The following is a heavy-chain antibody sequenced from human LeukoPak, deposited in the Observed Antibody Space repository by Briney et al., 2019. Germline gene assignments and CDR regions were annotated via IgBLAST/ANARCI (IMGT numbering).Heavy chain of an antibody. Sequence: SETLSLTCTVSGGSISSYYWSWIRQPPGKGLEWIGEINHSGSTNYNPSLKSRVTISVDTSKNQFSLKLSSVTAADTAVYYCARASRYSYGHFDYWGQGTLVTVSS. CDR1: GGSISSYY. J-gene: IGHJ4*02. CDR2: INHSGST. CDR3: ARASRYSYGHFDY. V-gene: IGHV4-34*01. D-gene: IGHD5-18*01.